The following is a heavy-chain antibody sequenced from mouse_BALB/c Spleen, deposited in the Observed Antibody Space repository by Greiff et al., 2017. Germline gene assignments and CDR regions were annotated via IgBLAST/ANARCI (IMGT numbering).Heavy chain of an antibody. CDR3: ARGHYYGSSYGFAY. CDR2: IWGDGST. D-gene: IGHD1-1*01. CDR1: GFSLTGYG. J-gene: IGHJ3*01. V-gene: IGHV2-6-7*01. Sequence: VKLQQSGPGLVAPSQSLSITCTVSGFSLTGYGVNWVRQPPGKGLEWLGMIWGDGSTDYNSALKSRLSISKDNSKSQVFLKMNSLQTDDTARYYCARGHYYGSSYGFAYWGQGTLVTVSA.